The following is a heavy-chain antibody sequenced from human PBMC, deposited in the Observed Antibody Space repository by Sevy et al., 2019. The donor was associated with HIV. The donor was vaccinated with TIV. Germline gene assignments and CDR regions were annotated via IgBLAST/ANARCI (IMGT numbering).Heavy chain of an antibody. Sequence: GGSLRLSCAASGFTFCDYYMSWIRQAPGKGLEWVSYISSSSSYTNYADSVKGRFTISRDNAKNSLYLQMNSLRAEDTAVYYCARERWGIAVAGAVRWAQGTLVTVSS. V-gene: IGHV3-11*06. CDR3: ARERWGIAVAGAVR. J-gene: IGHJ4*02. D-gene: IGHD6-13*01. CDR1: GFTFCDYY. CDR2: ISSSSSYT.